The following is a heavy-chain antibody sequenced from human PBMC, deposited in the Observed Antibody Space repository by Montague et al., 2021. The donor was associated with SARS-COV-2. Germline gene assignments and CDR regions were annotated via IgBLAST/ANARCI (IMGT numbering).Heavy chain of an antibody. CDR1: GDSVWSNTAA. V-gene: IGHV6-1*01. J-gene: IGHJ4*02. D-gene: IGHD4-17*01. CDR3: VRDTGSAQAGFDA. Sequence: CAISGDSVWSNTAAWNWIRQSPSGGLEWLGRTNYRSKWTSDYATSVEGRISIDPDTSKNRFFLHLRSATPEDTGVYYCVRDTGSAQAGFDAWGQGTLVTVSS. CDR2: TNYRSKWTS.